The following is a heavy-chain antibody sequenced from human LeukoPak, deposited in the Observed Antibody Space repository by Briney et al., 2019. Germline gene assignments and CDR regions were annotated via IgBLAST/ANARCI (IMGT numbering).Heavy chain of an antibody. J-gene: IGHJ6*02. D-gene: IGHD4-17*01. CDR3: ARDQGGTVTTYYYYYYGMDV. Sequence: GASVKVSCKASGYTFTSYGISWVRQAPGQGLEWMGCISAYNGNTNYAQKLQGRVTMTTDTSTSTAYMELRSLRSDNTAVYYCARDQGGTVTTYYYYYYGMDVWGQGTTVTVSS. V-gene: IGHV1-18*01. CDR1: GYTFTSYG. CDR2: ISAYNGNT.